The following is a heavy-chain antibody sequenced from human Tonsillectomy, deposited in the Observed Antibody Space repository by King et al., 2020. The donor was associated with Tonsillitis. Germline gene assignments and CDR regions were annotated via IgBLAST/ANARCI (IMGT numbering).Heavy chain of an antibody. CDR3: AKDRYGSGSYLDY. CDR1: GFTFSSYG. CDR2: ISYDGSNT. J-gene: IGHJ4*02. Sequence: QLVQSGGGVVQPGRSLRLSCAASGFTFSSYGMHWVRQAPGKGLEWVAVISYDGSNTYDADSVKGRFTISRDNSENTLYLQMNSLRAEDTAVYYCAKDRYGSGSYLDYWGQGTLVTVSS. V-gene: IGHV3-30*18. D-gene: IGHD3-10*01.